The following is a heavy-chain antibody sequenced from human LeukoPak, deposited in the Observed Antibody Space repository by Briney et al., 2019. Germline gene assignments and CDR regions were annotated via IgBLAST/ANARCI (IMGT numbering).Heavy chain of an antibody. D-gene: IGHD1-14*01. Sequence: GGSLRLSCAASGFTFNTYAMSWVRQAPGEGLQWVSGISNSGDSTYYLDSVKGRFTISRDNSKNTLHPQMSSLRAEDTALYYCVKDRCDRATCPEVWGQGTLVTVSS. V-gene: IGHV3-23*01. J-gene: IGHJ4*02. CDR1: GFTFNTYA. CDR3: VKDRCDRATCPEV. CDR2: ISNSGDST.